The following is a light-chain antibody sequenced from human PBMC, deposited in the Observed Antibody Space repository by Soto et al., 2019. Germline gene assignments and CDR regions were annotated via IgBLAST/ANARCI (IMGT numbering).Light chain of an antibody. CDR2: AAS. V-gene: IGKV1-39*01. CDR3: QQSYSTPPWT. Sequence: DIPLTQSPSSLSASVADRVTITCRASQSISSYLNWYQQKPGKAPKLLIYAASSLQSGVPSRFSGSGSGTDFTLTISSLQPEDFATYYCQQSYSTPPWTFGQGTKVDIK. J-gene: IGKJ1*01. CDR1: QSISSY.